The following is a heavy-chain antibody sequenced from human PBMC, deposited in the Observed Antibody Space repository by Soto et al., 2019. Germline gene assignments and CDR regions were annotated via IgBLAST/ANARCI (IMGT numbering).Heavy chain of an antibody. CDR3: ARDLGYYDSSRPFSYGMHV. Sequence: PGGALRLSCAASGFTFSSYGMHWVRQAPGKGLEWVAVIWYDGSNKYYADSVKGRFTISRDNSKNTLYLQMNSLRAEDTAVYYCARDLGYYDSSRPFSYGMHVWGQGTTVTVSS. V-gene: IGHV3-33*01. J-gene: IGHJ6*02. CDR1: GFTFSSYG. D-gene: IGHD3-22*01. CDR2: IWYDGSNK.